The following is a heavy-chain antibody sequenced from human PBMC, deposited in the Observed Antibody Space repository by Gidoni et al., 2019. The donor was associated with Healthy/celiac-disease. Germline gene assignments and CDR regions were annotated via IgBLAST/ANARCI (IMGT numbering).Heavy chain of an antibody. CDR1: GFTFSSYD. Sequence: EVQLVESGGGLVQPVGSLRLSCAASGFTFSSYDMHWVRQATGKGLEWVSAIDTAGDTYYPGSVKGRFTISRENAKNSLYLQMNSLRAGDTAVYYCARAVTAKGDAFDIWGQGTMVTVSS. V-gene: IGHV3-13*01. CDR2: IDTAGDT. CDR3: ARAVTAKGDAFDI. D-gene: IGHD2-21*02. J-gene: IGHJ3*02.